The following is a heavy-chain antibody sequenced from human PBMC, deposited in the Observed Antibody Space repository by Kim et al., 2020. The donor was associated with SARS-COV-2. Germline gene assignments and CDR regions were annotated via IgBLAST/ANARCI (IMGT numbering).Heavy chain of an antibody. D-gene: IGHD3-16*01. CDR1: GGSISRSNSN. Sequence: SETLSLTCTVSGGSISRSNSNWGWIRQPTGKGREWIGSDNYSGNTFSNPYIKSRVSISMDTTEYYLNLNPTSVTAADTAEYYCVRSEMLGLDGRGWFDS. V-gene: IGHV4-39*02. CDR2: DNYSGNT. CDR3: VRSEMLGLDGRGWFDS. J-gene: IGHJ5*01.